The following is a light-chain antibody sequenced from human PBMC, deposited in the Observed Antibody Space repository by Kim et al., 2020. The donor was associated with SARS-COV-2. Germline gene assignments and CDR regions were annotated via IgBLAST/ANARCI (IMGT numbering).Light chain of an antibody. CDR3: QQYHSTPLT. CDR2: WAS. V-gene: IGKV4-1*01. J-gene: IGKJ4*01. Sequence: DIVMTQSPDSLAVSLGERATINCKSSQSVLYSSNNKNYLSWYRQKPGQPPKLLIYWASTRESGVPDRFSGSGSGTDFTLTISSLQAEDAAVYYCQQYHSTPLTFGGGTKVDIK. CDR1: QSVLYSSNNKNY.